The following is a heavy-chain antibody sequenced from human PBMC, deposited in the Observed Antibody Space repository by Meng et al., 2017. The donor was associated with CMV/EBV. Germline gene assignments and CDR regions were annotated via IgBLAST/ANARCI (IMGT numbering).Heavy chain of an antibody. CDR2: ISGSGGST. Sequence: SCAASGFTFSSYAMSWVRQAPGKGLEWVSAISGSGGSTYYADSVKGRFTISRDNSKNTLYLQMNSLRAEDTAVYYCAKPRGGYCSSTSCYLGYWGQGTLVTVSS. CDR3: AKPRGGYCSSTSCYLGY. D-gene: IGHD2-2*01. V-gene: IGHV3-23*01. J-gene: IGHJ4*02. CDR1: GFTFSSYA.